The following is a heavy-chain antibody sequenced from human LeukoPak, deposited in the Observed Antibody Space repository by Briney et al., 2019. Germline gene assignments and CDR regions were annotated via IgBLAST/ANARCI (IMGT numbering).Heavy chain of an antibody. CDR3: AKDKGYSSSWYSAFDI. CDR1: GFTFDDYA. V-gene: IGHV3-9*01. Sequence: PGGSLRLSCAASGFTFDDYAMHWVRQAPGKGLEWVSGISWNSGSIGYADSVKGRFTISRDNATNSLYLQMNSLRAEDTALYYCAKDKGYSSSWYSAFDIWGQGTMVTVSS. CDR2: ISWNSGSI. J-gene: IGHJ3*02. D-gene: IGHD6-13*01.